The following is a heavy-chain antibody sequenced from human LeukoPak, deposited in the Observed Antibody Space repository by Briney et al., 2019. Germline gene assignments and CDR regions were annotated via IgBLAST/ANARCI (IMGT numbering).Heavy chain of an antibody. CDR2: IYYSGST. CDR3: ARGGLDTTMATHVDY. J-gene: IGHJ4*02. D-gene: IGHD5-18*01. CDR1: GGSISSYY. Sequence: SETLSLTCTVSGGSISSYYWSWIRQPPGKGLEWIGYIYYSGSTNYNPSLKSRVTISVDTSKNQFSLKLSSVTAADTAVYYCARGGLDTTMATHVDYWGQGTLVTVSS. V-gene: IGHV4-59*01.